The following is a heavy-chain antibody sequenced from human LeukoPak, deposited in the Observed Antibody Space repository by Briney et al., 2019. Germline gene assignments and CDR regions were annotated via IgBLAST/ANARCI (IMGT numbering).Heavy chain of an antibody. Sequence: SETLSLTCAVYGGSFSGYYWSWIRQPPGKGLEWIGEINHSGSTNYNPSLKSRVTISVDTSKNQFSLKLSSVTAADTAVYYCARSNWNYPFDYWGQGTLVTVSS. CDR1: GGSFSGYY. CDR3: ARSNWNYPFDY. V-gene: IGHV4-34*01. CDR2: INHSGST. D-gene: IGHD1-7*01. J-gene: IGHJ4*02.